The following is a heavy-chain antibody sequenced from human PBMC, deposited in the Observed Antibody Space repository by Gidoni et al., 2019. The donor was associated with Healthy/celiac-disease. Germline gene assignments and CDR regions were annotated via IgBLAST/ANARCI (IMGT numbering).Heavy chain of an antibody. CDR3: ARDRMVGEYNNWFDP. J-gene: IGHJ5*02. V-gene: IGHV4-4*07. CDR2: IYTSGST. D-gene: IGHD1-26*01. Sequence: QVQLQESGPGLVKPSETLSLTCTVSGGSISSYYWCWIRQPAGKGLEWIGRIYTSGSTNYNPSLKSRVTMSVDTSKNQFSLKLGSVTAADTAVYYCARDRMVGEYNNWFDPWGQGTLVTVSS. CDR1: GGSISSYY.